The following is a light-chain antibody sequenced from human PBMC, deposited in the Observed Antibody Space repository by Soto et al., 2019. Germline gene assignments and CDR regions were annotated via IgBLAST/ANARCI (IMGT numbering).Light chain of an antibody. CDR1: QGISRS. CDR3: QQADTFPIT. J-gene: IGKJ5*01. V-gene: IGKV1D-12*01. CDR2: AAS. Sequence: DIQMTQSPSSVSSSVGDRVTISVQASQGISRSLAWYQQKPGKAPKLLIYAASSLQSGVPSRFSGSGFGTDFTLTISSLQPEDSAIYYCQQADTFPITFGQGTRLEI.